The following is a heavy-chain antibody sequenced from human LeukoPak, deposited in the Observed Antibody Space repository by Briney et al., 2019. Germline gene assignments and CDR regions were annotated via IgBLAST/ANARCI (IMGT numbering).Heavy chain of an antibody. CDR3: AKQVKVAVVAATVY. Sequence: GGSLRLSCAASGFTFSSYAMSWVRQAPGKGLEWVSAISGSGGSTYYADSVKGRSTISRDNSKNTLYLQMNSLRAEDTAVYYCAKQVKVAVVAATVYWGQGTLVTVSS. CDR2: ISGSGGST. J-gene: IGHJ4*02. D-gene: IGHD2-15*01. CDR1: GFTFSSYA. V-gene: IGHV3-23*01.